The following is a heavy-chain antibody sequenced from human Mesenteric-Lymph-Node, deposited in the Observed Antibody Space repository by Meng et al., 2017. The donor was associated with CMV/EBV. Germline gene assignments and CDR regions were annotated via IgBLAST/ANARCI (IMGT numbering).Heavy chain of an antibody. CDR2: ISDDGAYK. CDR3: ARGGGSSGYYEREDY. V-gene: IGHV3-30*04. CDR1: GFTFSGYA. Sequence: GESLKISCAASGFTFSGYALHWVRQAPGKGLEWVAVISDDGAYKLHADSVKGRFTISRDNSKNTLYLQMNSLRAEDTAVYYCARGGGSSGYYEREDYWGQGTLVTVSS. D-gene: IGHD6-19*01. J-gene: IGHJ4*02.